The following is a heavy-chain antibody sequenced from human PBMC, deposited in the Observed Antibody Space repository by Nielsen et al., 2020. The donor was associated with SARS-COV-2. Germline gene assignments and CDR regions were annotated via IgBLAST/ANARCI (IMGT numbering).Heavy chain of an antibody. Sequence: GGSLRLSCAASGFTFISYKMNWVRQAPGKGLEWVSSIGSRGRSLYYSDSLKGRFTISRDNDQASLYLQMDSLTAEDTAVYYCARDATAGAGTIGGHYYYYGMDVWGQGTTVTVSS. CDR1: GFTFISYK. J-gene: IGHJ6*02. D-gene: IGHD1-1*01. V-gene: IGHV3-21*01. CDR3: ARDATAGAGTIGGHYYYYGMDV. CDR2: IGSRGRSL.